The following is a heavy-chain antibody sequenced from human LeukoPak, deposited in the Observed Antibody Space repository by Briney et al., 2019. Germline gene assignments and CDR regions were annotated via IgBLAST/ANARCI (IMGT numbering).Heavy chain of an antibody. CDR3: AKVYGSGSYRWFDP. J-gene: IGHJ5*02. D-gene: IGHD3-10*01. CDR2: IRYDGSNK. CDR1: GFTVSSNY. Sequence: GGSLRLSCAASGFTVSSNYMSWVRQAPGKGLEWVAFIRYDGSNKYYADSVKGRFTISRDNSKNTLYLQMNSLRAEDTAVYYCAKVYGSGSYRWFDPWGQGTLVTVSS. V-gene: IGHV3-30*02.